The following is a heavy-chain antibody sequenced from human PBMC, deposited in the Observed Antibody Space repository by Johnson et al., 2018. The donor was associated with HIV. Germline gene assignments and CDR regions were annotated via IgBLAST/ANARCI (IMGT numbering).Heavy chain of an antibody. CDR1: DFTFTNNA. CDR2: ISYDGSNK. CDR3: ARAKVNWTQGDAFGV. Sequence: QMQLVESGGGVVQPGRSLRLSCAASDFTFTNNAIHWVRQAPGKGLEWVAVISYDGSNKYYADSVKGRLTISRDNSKNTLYLEMYSLRADDTAVYYCARAKVNWTQGDAFGVWGQGTMVTVAS. J-gene: IGHJ3*01. D-gene: IGHD1-1*01. V-gene: IGHV3-30*14.